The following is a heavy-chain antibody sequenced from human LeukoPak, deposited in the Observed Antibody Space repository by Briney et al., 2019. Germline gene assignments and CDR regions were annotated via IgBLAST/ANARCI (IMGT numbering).Heavy chain of an antibody. J-gene: IGHJ4*02. Sequence: GASVTVSCKASGYTFTSYGISWVRQAPGQGLEWMGWISAYNGNTNYAQKLQGRVTMTTDTSTSTAYMELRSLRSDDTAVYYCARSLPYYDSSSSFDYWGQGTLVTVSS. CDR1: GYTFTSYG. CDR2: ISAYNGNT. V-gene: IGHV1-18*01. D-gene: IGHD3-22*01. CDR3: ARSLPYYDSSSSFDY.